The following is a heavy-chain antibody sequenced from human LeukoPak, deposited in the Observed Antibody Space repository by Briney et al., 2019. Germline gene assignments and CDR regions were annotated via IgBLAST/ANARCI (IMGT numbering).Heavy chain of an antibody. J-gene: IGHJ4*02. D-gene: IGHD5-24*01. V-gene: IGHV5-51*01. Sequence: GESLKISCKGSGYIFTNYWIGWVRQMPGKGLEWMGIIYPGDSDTRYSPSFQGQVTMSADKSISTAYLKWSSLKASDTVMYYCAANPHRDGPLNYWGQGTLVTVSS. CDR1: GYIFTNYW. CDR2: IYPGDSDT. CDR3: AANPHRDGPLNY.